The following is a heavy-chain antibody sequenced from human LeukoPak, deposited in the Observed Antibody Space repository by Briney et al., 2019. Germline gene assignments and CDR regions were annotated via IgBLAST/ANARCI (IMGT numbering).Heavy chain of an antibody. CDR2: MNPNSGNT. CDR3: ARRNTAMVAGLDY. J-gene: IGHJ4*02. Sequence: ASVKVSCKASGYTFTTYDINWVRQATGQGLEWMGWMNPNSGNTGYAQKFQGRVTMTRNTSISTAFMELSGLRSEDTAVYFCARRNTAMVAGLDYWGQGSLVTVSS. D-gene: IGHD5-18*01. CDR1: GYTFTTYD. V-gene: IGHV1-8*01.